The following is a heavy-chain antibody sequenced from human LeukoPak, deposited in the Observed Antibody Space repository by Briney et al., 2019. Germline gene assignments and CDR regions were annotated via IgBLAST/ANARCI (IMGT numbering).Heavy chain of an antibody. D-gene: IGHD2-15*01. Sequence: SETLSLTCTVSGVSISNIYWSWIRQPAGKGLEWIGRIYSSGTTNYNPSLKSRVTMSIDTPKNQFSLKLTSVTAADTAVYYCARNEGYCSGGTCYYWNFDLWGRGTLVTVSS. CDR1: GVSISNIY. J-gene: IGHJ2*01. V-gene: IGHV4-4*07. CDR3: ARNEGYCSGGTCYYWNFDL. CDR2: IYSSGTT.